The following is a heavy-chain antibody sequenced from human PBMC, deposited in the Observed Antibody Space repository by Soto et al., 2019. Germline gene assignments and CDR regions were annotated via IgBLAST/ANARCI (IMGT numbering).Heavy chain of an antibody. J-gene: IGHJ6*03. Sequence: GGSLRLSCAASGFTFSSYWMSWVRQAPGKGLEWVANIKQDGSEKYYVDSVKGRFTISRDNAKNSLYLQMNSLRAEDTAVYYCARDNFVVVPAEMGIYYYYYYMDVWGKGTTVTVSS. CDR1: GFTFSSYW. D-gene: IGHD2-2*01. CDR3: ARDNFVVVPAEMGIYYYYYYMDV. V-gene: IGHV3-7*01. CDR2: IKQDGSEK.